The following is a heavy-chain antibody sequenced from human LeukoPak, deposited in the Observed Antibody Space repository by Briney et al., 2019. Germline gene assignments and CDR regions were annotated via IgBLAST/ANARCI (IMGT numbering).Heavy chain of an antibody. CDR3: AKYQYDFWSGSYGMDV. V-gene: IGHV3-23*01. J-gene: IGHJ6*02. Sequence: GGSLRLSCAASGFTFSSYAMSWVREAPGKGLEWVSAISVSGGSTYYADSVKGRFTISRDNSKNTLYLQMNSLRAEDTAVYYCAKYQYDFWSGSYGMDVWGQGTTVTVSS. CDR1: GFTFSSYA. D-gene: IGHD3-3*01. CDR2: ISVSGGST.